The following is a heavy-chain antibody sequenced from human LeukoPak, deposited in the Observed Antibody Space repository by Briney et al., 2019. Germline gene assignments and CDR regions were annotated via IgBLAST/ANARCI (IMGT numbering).Heavy chain of an antibody. CDR3: AKEPRYYYDSSGYYDY. J-gene: IGHJ4*02. CDR2: ISYDGSNK. CDR1: GFTFSSYG. V-gene: IGHV3-30*18. D-gene: IGHD3-22*01. Sequence: GRSLRLSCEASGFTFSSYGIHWVRQAPGKGLEWVAVISYDGSNKYYADSAKGRFTISRDNSKNTLYLQMNSLRAEDTAVYYCAKEPRYYYDSSGYYDYWGQGTLVTVSS.